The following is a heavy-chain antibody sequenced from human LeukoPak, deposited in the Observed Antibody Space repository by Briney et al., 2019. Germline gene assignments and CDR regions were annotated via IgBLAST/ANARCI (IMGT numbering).Heavy chain of an antibody. CDR1: GGTFSSYA. V-gene: IGHV1-3*01. J-gene: IGHJ6*02. Sequence: ASVKVSCKASGGTFSSYAISWVRQAPGQGLEWMGWINAGNGNTKYSQKFQGRVTITRDTSASTAYMELSSLRSEDTAVYYCARGTYGSSWYYYRLGYYYYGMDVWGQGTTVTVSS. CDR2: INAGNGNT. CDR3: ARGTYGSSWYYYRLGYYYYGMDV. D-gene: IGHD6-13*01.